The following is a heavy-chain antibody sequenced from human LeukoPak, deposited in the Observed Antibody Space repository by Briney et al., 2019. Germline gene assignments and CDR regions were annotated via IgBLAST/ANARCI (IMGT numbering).Heavy chain of an antibody. CDR2: IYHSGST. CDR1: GGSISSGGYS. J-gene: IGHJ4*02. V-gene: IGHV4-30-2*01. Sequence: SQTLSLTCAVSGGSISSGGYSWSWIRQPPGKGLEWIGYIYHSGSTYYNPSLKSRVTISVDRSNNQFSLKLSSVTAADTAVYYCARYRTFYCSGSYVDDWGQGTLVTVSS. D-gene: IGHD3-10*01. CDR3: ARYRTFYCSGSYVDD.